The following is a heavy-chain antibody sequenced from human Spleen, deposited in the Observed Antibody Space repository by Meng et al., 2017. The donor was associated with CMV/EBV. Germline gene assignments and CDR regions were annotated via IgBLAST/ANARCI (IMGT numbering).Heavy chain of an antibody. Sequence: SVKVSCKASGGTLSSYVISWVRQAPGQGPEWMGGIIPMFGTANYAQKFQGRVTITTDESTSTAYMELSSLRSEDTAVYYCARVSDQYDSSGYYFYYWGQGTLVTVSS. J-gene: IGHJ4*02. V-gene: IGHV1-69*05. CDR2: IIPMFGTA. CDR1: GGTLSSYV. CDR3: ARVSDQYDSSGYYFYY. D-gene: IGHD3-22*01.